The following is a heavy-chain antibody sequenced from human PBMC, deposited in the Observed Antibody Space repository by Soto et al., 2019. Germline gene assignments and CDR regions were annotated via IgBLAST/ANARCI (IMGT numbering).Heavy chain of an antibody. D-gene: IGHD1-26*01. J-gene: IGHJ6*02. V-gene: IGHV3-30*18. Sequence: GGSLRLSCAASGFTFSSYGMHWVRQAPGKGLEWVAVISYDGSNKYYADSVKGRFTISRDNSKNTLYLQMNSLRAEDTAVYYWAKEWERGYGRAGRGQGTTVTGSS. CDR2: ISYDGSNK. CDR1: GFTFSSYG. CDR3: AKEWERGYGRAG.